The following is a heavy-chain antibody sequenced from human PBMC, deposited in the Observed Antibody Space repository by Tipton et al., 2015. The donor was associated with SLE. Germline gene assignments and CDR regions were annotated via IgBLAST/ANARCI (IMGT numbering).Heavy chain of an antibody. D-gene: IGHD3-22*01. CDR3: ARDEYRYDATGYHLLGHFDF. J-gene: IGHJ4*02. CDR2: IYYSGHT. V-gene: IGHV4-59*12. CDR1: GGSISNYY. Sequence: TLSLTCTVSGGSISNYYWSWIRPSPGKGLEWIGYIYYSGHTDYNPSLKSRVTLSVDTSKSQFSLNLSSVTAADTAVYYCARDEYRYDATGYHLLGHFDFWGQGTLVTVSS.